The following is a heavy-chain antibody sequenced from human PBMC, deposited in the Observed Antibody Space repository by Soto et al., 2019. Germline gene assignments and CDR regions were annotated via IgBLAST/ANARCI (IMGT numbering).Heavy chain of an antibody. D-gene: IGHD1-26*01. CDR1: GGSITSYY. J-gene: IGHJ4*02. CDR3: ARLEIEVGAPYYFDY. CDR2: IYYSGST. V-gene: IGHV4-59*01. Sequence: SETLSLTCTVSGGSITSYYWSWIRQPPGKGLEWIGYIYYSGSTNYNPSLKSRVTISVDTSKNQFSLKLSSVTAADTAVYYCARLEIEVGAPYYFDYWGQGTLVTVS.